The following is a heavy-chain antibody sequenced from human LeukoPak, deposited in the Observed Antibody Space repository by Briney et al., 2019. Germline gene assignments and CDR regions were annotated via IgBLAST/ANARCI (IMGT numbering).Heavy chain of an antibody. D-gene: IGHD1-26*01. CDR2: ISSSSSYI. CDR3: ACGIATDSFDI. J-gene: IGHJ3*02. Sequence: GGSLRLSCAASGFTFSSYSMNWVRQAPGKGLEWVSSISSSSSYIYYADSVKGRFTISRDNAKNSLYLQMNSLRAEDTAEYYCACGIATDSFDIWGQGTMVTVSS. V-gene: IGHV3-21*01. CDR1: GFTFSSYS.